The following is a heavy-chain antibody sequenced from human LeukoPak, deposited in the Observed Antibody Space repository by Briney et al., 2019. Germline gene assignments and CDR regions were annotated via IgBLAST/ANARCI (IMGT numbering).Heavy chain of an antibody. J-gene: IGHJ3*02. Sequence: GGSLRLSCAASGFTFSNAWMSWVRQAPGKGLEWVGRIKSKTDGGTTDYAAPVKGRFTISRDDSKNTLYLQMNGLKTEDTAVYYCTTEADIPDAFDIWGQGTMVTVSS. D-gene: IGHD2-2*01. CDR2: IKSKTDGGTT. CDR1: GFTFSNAW. CDR3: TTEADIPDAFDI. V-gene: IGHV3-15*01.